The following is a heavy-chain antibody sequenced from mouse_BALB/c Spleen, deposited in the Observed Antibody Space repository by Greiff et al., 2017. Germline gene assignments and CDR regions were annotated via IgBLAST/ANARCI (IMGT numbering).Heavy chain of an antibody. D-gene: IGHD2-1*01. Sequence: EVHLVESGGGLVQPGGSRKLSCAASGFTFSSFGMHWVRQAPEKGLEWVAYISSGSSTIYYADTVKGRFTISRDNPKNTLFLQMTSLRSEDTAMYYCARCPYGNYFDYWGQGTTLTVSS. CDR1: GFTFSSFG. CDR2: ISSGSSTI. V-gene: IGHV5-17*02. CDR3: ARCPYGNYFDY. J-gene: IGHJ2*01.